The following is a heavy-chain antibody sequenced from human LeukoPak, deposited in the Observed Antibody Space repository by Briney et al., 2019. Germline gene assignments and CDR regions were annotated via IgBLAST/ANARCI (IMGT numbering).Heavy chain of an antibody. Sequence: VLPGAALRLSCSASGFTFSRYAMHSVRQAPGKGLEYVSGISSNGGSTYYADAVKGRFTISRDNSKNTLSLQMSSLRAEDTAVYYCVKSGSYYNEAYYFDYRGAGHLGTVSS. CDR3: VKSGSYYNEAYYFDY. CDR1: GFTFSRYA. CDR2: ISSNGGST. J-gene: IGHJ4*02. D-gene: IGHD3-10*01. V-gene: IGHV3-64D*06.